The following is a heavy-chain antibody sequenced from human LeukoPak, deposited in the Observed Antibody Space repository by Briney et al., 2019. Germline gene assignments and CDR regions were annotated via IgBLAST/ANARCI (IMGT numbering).Heavy chain of an antibody. CDR3: ARGRSSGYRDY. V-gene: IGHV3-7*01. CDR1: GFTFSSYW. D-gene: IGHD3-22*01. CDR2: IKQDGSEK. J-gene: IGHJ4*02. Sequence: GGSLRLSCEVSGFTFSSYWMSWVRRAPGKGLEWVANIKQDGSEKYYVDSVKGRFTISRDNAKNSLYLQMNSLRAEDTAVYYCARGRSSGYRDYWGQGTLVTVSS.